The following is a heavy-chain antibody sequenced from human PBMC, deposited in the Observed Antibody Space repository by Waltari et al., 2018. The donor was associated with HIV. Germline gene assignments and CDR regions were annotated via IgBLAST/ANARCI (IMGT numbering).Heavy chain of an antibody. CDR3: AKEDFEYGSSSHLGY. Sequence: QVPLLESGGGVVQPGRSLRLSCEVSGFTFSDYGFHWVRQAPGRGVEWVGLISFDGRNKYYAESGKGRFTLSRDNAKNTLFLQMNSLRAEDTAVYYCAKEDFEYGSSSHLGYWGQGTLVTVSS. V-gene: IGHV3-30*18. J-gene: IGHJ4*02. CDR1: GFTFSDYG. CDR2: ISFDGRNK. D-gene: IGHD6-6*01.